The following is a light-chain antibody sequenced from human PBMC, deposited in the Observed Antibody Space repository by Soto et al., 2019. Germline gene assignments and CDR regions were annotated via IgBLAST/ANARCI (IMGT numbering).Light chain of an antibody. J-gene: IGKJ4*01. CDR1: QDISNY. V-gene: IGKV1-33*01. CDR3: QQYDNLPLT. CDR2: DAS. Sequence: DIQMTQSPSSLSASVGDRVTITCQASQDISNYLNWYQQKPGKAPKLLIYDASNLETGVPSRFSGSGSGTDFTITISSLQAEDIAKYYCQQYDNLPLTFGGGTKVEIK.